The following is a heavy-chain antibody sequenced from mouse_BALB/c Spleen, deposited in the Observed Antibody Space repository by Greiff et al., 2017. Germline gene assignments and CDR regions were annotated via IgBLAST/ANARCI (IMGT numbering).Heavy chain of an antibody. J-gene: IGHJ4*01. D-gene: IGHD3-3*01. Sequence: EVQVVESGGGLVQPGGSGKLSCAASGFTFSSFGMHWVRQTPEKGLEWVAYISSSSSTIYYADTVKGRFTITRDNPKNTLFLQMTSLRSEDTAMYYCARRLEGTYYYASDYWGQGTSVTVSA. CDR2: ISSSSSTI. V-gene: IGHV5-17*02. CDR1: GFTFSSFG. CDR3: ARRLEGTYYYASDY.